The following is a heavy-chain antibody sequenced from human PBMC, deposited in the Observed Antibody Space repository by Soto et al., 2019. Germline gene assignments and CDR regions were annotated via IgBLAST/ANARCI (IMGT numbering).Heavy chain of an antibody. CDR1: GFSFSSYA. V-gene: IGHV3-30*18. CDR2: ISYDGSNE. Sequence: QVQLVESGGGVVQPGRSLRLSCEASGFSFSSYAMHWVRQAPGKGLEWVAVISYDGSNEYYADSVKGRFTIPRDNSKNTVYLQMNSMRVEDTAVYYCAKCGSFYGRGYFDYWGQGTLVTVSS. J-gene: IGHJ4*02. D-gene: IGHD1-26*01. CDR3: AKCGSFYGRGYFDY.